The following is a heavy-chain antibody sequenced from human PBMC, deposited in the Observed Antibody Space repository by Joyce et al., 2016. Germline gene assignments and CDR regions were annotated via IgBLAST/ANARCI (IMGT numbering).Heavy chain of an antibody. V-gene: IGHV4-59*01. CDR3: ARADYSNSYFDS. CDR2: VYNSGNT. CDR1: GGSISSYY. Sequence: QVQLQASGPGLVKPSETLSLTCNISGGSISSYYWSWLRQAPGRGLEWIGYVYNSGNTKYNPSPKNRGTMSEDVSTTQFSLKLSSVTAADTAVYYCARADYSNSYFDSWGQGTLVTVSS. J-gene: IGHJ5*01. D-gene: IGHD4-11*01.